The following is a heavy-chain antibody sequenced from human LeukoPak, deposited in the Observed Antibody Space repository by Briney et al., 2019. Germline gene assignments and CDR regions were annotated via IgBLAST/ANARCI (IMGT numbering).Heavy chain of an antibody. V-gene: IGHV3-30*03. CDR3: ARGPYYDILTGPYYFDY. Sequence: GGSLRLSCAASGFTFSSYGMHWVRQAPGKGLEWVAVISYDGSNKYYADSVQGRFTISRDNSKNTLYLQMNSLRAEDTAVYYCARGPYYDILTGPYYFDYWGQGTLVTVSS. J-gene: IGHJ4*02. CDR1: GFTFSSYG. D-gene: IGHD3-9*01. CDR2: ISYDGSNK.